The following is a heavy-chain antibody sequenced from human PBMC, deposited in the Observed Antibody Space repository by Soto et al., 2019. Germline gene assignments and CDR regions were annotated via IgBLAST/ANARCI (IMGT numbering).Heavy chain of an antibody. D-gene: IGHD3-10*01. J-gene: IGHJ4*02. Sequence: QVQLVQSGAEVKKPGASVKVSCKSSGYTFSNYDVNWVRQAPGQGLEWMGWMNPNTGNTGYAQNFQGRITMTGDTSTSTGYMELSGLRSEDTAVYYCASHPEGPLLGFDSGGQGTLFIVSS. CDR3: ASHPEGPLLGFDS. CDR2: MNPNTGNT. V-gene: IGHV1-8*01. CDR1: GYTFSNYD.